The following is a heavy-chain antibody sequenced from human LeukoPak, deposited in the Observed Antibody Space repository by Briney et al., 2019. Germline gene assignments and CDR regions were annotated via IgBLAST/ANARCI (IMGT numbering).Heavy chain of an antibody. Sequence: GASVKGSCKASGGTFSSYAISWVRQAPGQGLEWMGWISAYNGNTNYAQKLQGRVTMTTDTSTSTAYMELRSLRSDDTAVYYCARGALAARLCDYWGQGTLVTVSS. J-gene: IGHJ4*02. CDR3: ARGALAARLCDY. CDR1: GGTFSSYA. CDR2: ISAYNGNT. V-gene: IGHV1-18*01. D-gene: IGHD6-6*01.